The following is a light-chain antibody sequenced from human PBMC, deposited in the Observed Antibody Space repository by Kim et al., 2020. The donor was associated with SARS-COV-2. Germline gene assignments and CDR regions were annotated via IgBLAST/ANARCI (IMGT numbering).Light chain of an antibody. V-gene: IGLV2-11*03. CDR1: STDIGAYNY. Sequence: QSVTISCTGPSTDIGAYNYVSWYQEPPGKAPKLIIYDVTKRPSGVPDRFSGSKSGNTASLTISGLQAEDEATYSCCSFAGTSTHLVFGTGTKVTVL. CDR2: DVT. CDR3: CSFAGTSTHLV. J-gene: IGLJ1*01.